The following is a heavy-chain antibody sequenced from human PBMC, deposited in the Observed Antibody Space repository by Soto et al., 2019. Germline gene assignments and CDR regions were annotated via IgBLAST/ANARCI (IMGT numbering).Heavy chain of an antibody. V-gene: IGHV1-69*02. CDR3: AGLYCSGGSCSYYYSYMDV. D-gene: IGHD2-15*01. Sequence: QVQLVQSGAEVKKPGSSVKVSCKASGGTFSSYTISWVRQAPGQGLEWMGRIIPILGIANYAQKCQGRVTITAEKSTSTDYMELSSLRSEDNALYYCAGLYCSGGSCSYYYSYMDVWGKGTTVTVSS. CDR2: IIPILGIA. J-gene: IGHJ6*03. CDR1: GGTFSSYT.